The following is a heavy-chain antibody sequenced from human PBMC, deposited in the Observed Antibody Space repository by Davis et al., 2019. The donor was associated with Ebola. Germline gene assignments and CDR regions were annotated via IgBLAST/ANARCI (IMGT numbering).Heavy chain of an antibody. J-gene: IGHJ4*02. Sequence: PSETLSLTCTVSGGSFISHTYYWSWIRQSPGKGLEWIGYIYYSGSTHYNPSLESRVSISLDTSENQFSLKLSAVTAADTAVYYCARDEDCSSTSCNGGGFDYWGQGTLVTVSS. CDR3: ARDEDCSSTSCNGGGFDY. D-gene: IGHD2-2*01. V-gene: IGHV4-30-4*01. CDR2: IYYSGST. CDR1: GGSFISHTYY.